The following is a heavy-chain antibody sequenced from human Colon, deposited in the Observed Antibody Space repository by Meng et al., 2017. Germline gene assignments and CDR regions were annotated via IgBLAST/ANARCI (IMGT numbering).Heavy chain of an antibody. V-gene: IGHV3-74*01. CDR1: GFTFSAFW. CDR2: MNGDGSIT. J-gene: IGHJ4*02. D-gene: IGHD2/OR15-2a*01. CDR3: VASTSY. Sequence: EVQLVESGGGLIQPGGSLRLSCAASGFTFSAFWMHWVRQAPGKGLVWVSRMNGDGSITTYADSVKGRFTVSRDNAKNTLYLQMNSLRADDTAVYYCVASTSYWGQGTLVTVSS.